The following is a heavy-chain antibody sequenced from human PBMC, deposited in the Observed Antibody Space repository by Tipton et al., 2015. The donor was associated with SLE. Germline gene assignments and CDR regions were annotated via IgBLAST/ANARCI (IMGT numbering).Heavy chain of an antibody. CDR2: IYHSGST. V-gene: IGHV4-4*02. CDR1: GGSISSSNW. Sequence: TLSLTCAVSGGSISSSNWWSWVRQPPGQGLEWIGEIYHSGSTNYNPSPKSRVTISVDTSKNQFSLKLSSVTAADTAVYYCARDSSGYSIFFDYWGQGTLVTVS. CDR3: ARDSSGYSIFFDY. D-gene: IGHD3-22*01. J-gene: IGHJ4*02.